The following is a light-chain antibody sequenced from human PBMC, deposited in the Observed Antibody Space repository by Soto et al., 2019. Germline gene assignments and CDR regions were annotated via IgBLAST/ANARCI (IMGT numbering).Light chain of an antibody. CDR2: EGS. CDR3: CSYAGSSTFKV. V-gene: IGLV2-23*03. J-gene: IGLJ1*01. CDR1: SSDVGSYNL. Sequence: QSALTQPASVSGSPGQSITISCTGTSSDVGSYNLVSWYQQHPGKAPKLMIYEGSKRPSGVSNRFSGSKSGNTASLTISGLQAEDDAEYYCCSYAGSSTFKVCGAGTKGTVL.